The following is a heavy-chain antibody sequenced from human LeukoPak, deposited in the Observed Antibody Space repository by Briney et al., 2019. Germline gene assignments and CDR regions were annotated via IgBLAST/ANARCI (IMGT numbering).Heavy chain of an antibody. D-gene: IGHD3-22*01. CDR2: IYPGDSDT. V-gene: IGHV5-51*01. J-gene: IGHJ6*02. CDR1: GYSFTSYW. Sequence: GESLKISCKGSGYSFTSYWIGRVRQMPGKGLEWMGIIYPGDSDTRYSPSFQGQVTISADKSISTAYLQWSSLKASDTAMYYCARVGDISPNYYYGMDVWGQGTTVTVSS. CDR3: ARVGDISPNYYYGMDV.